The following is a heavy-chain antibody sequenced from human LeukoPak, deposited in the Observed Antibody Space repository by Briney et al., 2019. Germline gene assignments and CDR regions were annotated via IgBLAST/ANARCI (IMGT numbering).Heavy chain of an antibody. CDR2: IWDDGSNE. CDR1: GFSFSTYG. V-gene: IGHV3-33*06. Sequence: GRSLRLSCAASGFSFSTYGMHWVRQAPGKGLEWVAVIWDDGSNEFYADSVKGRFTISRDNSKNTLYVQMHSLRAEDTAVYYCAKASNPVAGTTFDSWGQGTLVTVSS. CDR3: AKASNPVAGTTFDS. D-gene: IGHD6-19*01. J-gene: IGHJ5*01.